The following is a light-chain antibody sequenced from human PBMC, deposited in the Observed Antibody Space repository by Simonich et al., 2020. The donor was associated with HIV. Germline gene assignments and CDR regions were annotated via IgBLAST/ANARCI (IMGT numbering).Light chain of an antibody. Sequence: EMVMTQSPATLSLSPGGSATLSCRAIQSVSSNLAWYQQKPGQAPTLLIYDASTRATGIPARFSGSGSGTEFTLTINRMQSEDFAVYYCQQYNNWPRTFGLGTKVEMK. CDR2: DAS. J-gene: IGKJ1*01. CDR3: QQYNNWPRT. V-gene: IGKV3-15*01. CDR1: QSVSSN.